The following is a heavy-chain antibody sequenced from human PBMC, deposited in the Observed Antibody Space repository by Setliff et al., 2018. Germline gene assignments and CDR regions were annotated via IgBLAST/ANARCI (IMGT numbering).Heavy chain of an antibody. V-gene: IGHV7-4-1*02. D-gene: IGHD6-6*01. J-gene: IGHJ4*02. CDR1: GYTFTAYY. CDR3: ARGSGTYASSSRVFHY. Sequence: ASVKVSCKASGYTFTAYYIHWVRQAPGQGLEWMGWINTNTGNPTYAQDFTGRFVFSLDTSVSTAYLQINSLEAEDTAVYYCARGSGTYASSSRVFHYWGQGTLVTVSS. CDR2: INTNTGNP.